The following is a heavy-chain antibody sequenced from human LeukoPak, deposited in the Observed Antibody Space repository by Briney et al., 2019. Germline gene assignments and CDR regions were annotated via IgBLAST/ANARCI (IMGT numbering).Heavy chain of an antibody. D-gene: IGHD5-12*01. CDR3: ARGGGESVGYDPIHT. J-gene: IGHJ5*02. CDR2: IYYSGST. CDR1: GGSIGSHY. Sequence: SETLSLTCTVSGGSIGSHYWSWIRQSPGKGLEWIGYIYYSGSTNYNPSVKSRVTISVDTSKNQFSLKLSSVTAADTAVYYCARGGGESVGYDPIHTWGQGILVTVSS. V-gene: IGHV4-59*11.